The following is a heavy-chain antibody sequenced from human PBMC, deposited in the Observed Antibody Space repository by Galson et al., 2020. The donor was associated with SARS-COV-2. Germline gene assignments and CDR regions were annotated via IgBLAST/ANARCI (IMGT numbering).Heavy chain of an antibody. Sequence: SETLSLTCTASGGSISDYYWSWIRQPPGKGLEWIGFIYYIGITNYNPSLNSRVTISIDTSKNQFSLKLSSVTAADTAVYYCASGYYDSSGVLGPADYWCQGSLVTVSS. CDR1: GGSISDYY. CDR2: IYYIGIT. V-gene: IGHV4-59*01. J-gene: IGHJ4*02. CDR3: ASGYYDSSGVLGPADY. D-gene: IGHD3-22*01.